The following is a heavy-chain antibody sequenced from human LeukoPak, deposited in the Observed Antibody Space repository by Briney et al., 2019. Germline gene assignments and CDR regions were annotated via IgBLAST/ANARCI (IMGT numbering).Heavy chain of an antibody. Sequence: SDTLSLTCTVSSVSINDFYWSWIRQPAGQGLEWIGRIFNYGSTAYTPSLQSRLTMSIDMSKNQFSLRLSSVTAADTAVYYCARRAPIIAAGDAYDIWGQGTLVTVSS. CDR2: IFNYGST. CDR3: ARRAPIIAAGDAYDI. V-gene: IGHV4-4*07. CDR1: SVSINDFY. D-gene: IGHD6-13*01. J-gene: IGHJ3*02.